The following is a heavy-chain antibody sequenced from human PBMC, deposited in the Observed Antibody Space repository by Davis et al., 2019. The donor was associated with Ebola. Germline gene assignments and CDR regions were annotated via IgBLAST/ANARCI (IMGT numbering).Heavy chain of an antibody. Sequence: GESLKISCAASGFTFSDYYMSWIRQAPGKGLEWVSYISSSGSTIYYADSVKGRFTISRDNSKNTLYLQMNSLRAEDTAVYYCARDVSYCSGGSCYSNFDYWGQGTLVTVSS. V-gene: IGHV3-11*04. J-gene: IGHJ4*02. CDR1: GFTFSDYY. CDR3: ARDVSYCSGGSCYSNFDY. CDR2: ISSSGSTI. D-gene: IGHD2-15*01.